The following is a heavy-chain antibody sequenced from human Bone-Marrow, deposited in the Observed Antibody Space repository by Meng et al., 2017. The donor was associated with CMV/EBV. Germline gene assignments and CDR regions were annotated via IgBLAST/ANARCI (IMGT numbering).Heavy chain of an antibody. V-gene: IGHV4-39*01. CDR2: IYYSGST. J-gene: IGHJ4*02. D-gene: IGHD2-21*01. CDR1: GGSISSSSYY. CDR3: AVLWRGRVDY. Sequence: SETLSLTCTVSGGSISSSSYYWGWIRQPPGKGLEWIGSIYYSGSTYYNPSLKSRVTISVDTSKNQFSLKLSSVTAADTAVYYCAVLWRGRVDYWGQGTLVTVYS.